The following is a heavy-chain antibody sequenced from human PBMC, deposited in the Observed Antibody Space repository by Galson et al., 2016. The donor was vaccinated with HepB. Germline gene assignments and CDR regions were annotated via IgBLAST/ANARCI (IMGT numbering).Heavy chain of an antibody. Sequence: SLRLSCAASRFTFSSYSMNWVRRAQGKGLEWVSSISSSSSYKYYADSVKGRSTISRDNAKNSLYLQMNSLRAEDTAVYYCAREYYYDSSGDDAFDIWGQGTMVTVSS. CDR2: ISSSSSYK. CDR1: RFTFSSYS. J-gene: IGHJ3*02. CDR3: AREYYYDSSGDDAFDI. D-gene: IGHD3-22*01. V-gene: IGHV3-21*01.